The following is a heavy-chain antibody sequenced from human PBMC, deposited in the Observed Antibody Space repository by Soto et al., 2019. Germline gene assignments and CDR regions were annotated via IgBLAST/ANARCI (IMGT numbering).Heavy chain of an antibody. D-gene: IGHD3-10*01. CDR3: ARAPIWFGELVGAFDI. V-gene: IGHV4-59*01. CDR2: IYYSGST. CDR1: GGSISSYY. Sequence: TSETLSLTCTVSGGSISSYYWSWIRQPPGKGLEWIGYIYYSGSTNYNPSLKSRVTISVDTSKNQFSLKLSSVTAADTAVYYCARAPIWFGELVGAFDIWGQGTMVTVSS. J-gene: IGHJ3*02.